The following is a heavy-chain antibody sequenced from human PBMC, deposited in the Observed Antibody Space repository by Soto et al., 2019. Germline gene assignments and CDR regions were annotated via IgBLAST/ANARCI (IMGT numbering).Heavy chain of an antibody. CDR2: IVPILGTA. CDR3: ARAATRYFDS. CDR1: GGTFNTFA. J-gene: IGHJ4*02. Sequence: QVQLVQSGAEVKKPGSSVNVSCKASGGTFNTFAISWVRQAPGQGLEYLGGIVPILGTAVYAQRFQGRVTITADKSTNTADWELTSLSSEDTAVYSRARAATRYFDSWGQGTQVTVSS. V-gene: IGHV1-69*06.